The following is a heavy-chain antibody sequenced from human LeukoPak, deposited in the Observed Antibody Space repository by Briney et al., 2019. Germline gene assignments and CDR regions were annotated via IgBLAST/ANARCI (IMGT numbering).Heavy chain of an antibody. V-gene: IGHV1-69*04. CDR2: IIPILGIA. CDR1: GGTFSSYA. D-gene: IGHD3-16*02. CDR3: ARGCDYVWGSYRGGNYFDY. J-gene: IGHJ4*02. Sequence: GASVKVSCKASGGTFSSYAISWVRQAPGQGLEWMGRIIPILGIANYAQKFQGRVTITADKSTSTAYMELSSLRSEDTAVYYCARGCDYVWGSYRGGNYFDYWGQGTLVTVSS.